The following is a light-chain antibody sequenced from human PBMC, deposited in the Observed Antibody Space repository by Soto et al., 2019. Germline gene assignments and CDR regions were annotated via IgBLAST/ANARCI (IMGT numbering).Light chain of an antibody. Sequence: IVLTHSPGTLSLSPLERATLSCMSSQSVSNNYLAWYQQKPGQAPRLLIYGASNRATGIPDRFSGSGSGTDFTLTISRLEPEDFAVYYCQQYDNSPITFGQGTRLEIK. V-gene: IGKV3-20*01. J-gene: IGKJ5*01. CDR1: QSVSNNY. CDR2: GAS. CDR3: QQYDNSPIT.